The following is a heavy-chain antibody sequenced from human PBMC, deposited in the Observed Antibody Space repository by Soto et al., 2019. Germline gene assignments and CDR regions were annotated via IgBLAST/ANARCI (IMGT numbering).Heavy chain of an antibody. V-gene: IGHV1-8*01. CDR1: GYTFTSYD. J-gene: IGHJ6*02. CDR3: ARERDSSGYHPYYYYGMDV. Sequence: ASVKVSCKASGYTFTSYDINWVRQATGQGLEWMGWMNPNSGNTGYAQKFQGGVTMTRNTSISTAYMELSSLRSEDTAVYYCARERDSSGYHPYYYYGMDVWGQGTTVTVSS. D-gene: IGHD3-22*01. CDR2: MNPNSGNT.